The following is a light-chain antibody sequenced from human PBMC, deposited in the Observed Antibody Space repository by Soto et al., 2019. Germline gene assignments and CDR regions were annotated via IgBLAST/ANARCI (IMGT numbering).Light chain of an antibody. V-gene: IGLV2-8*01. CDR3: SSYAGSNKV. CDR1: SSVVGAYNY. Sequence: QSALTQPPSASGSPGQSVTISCTGTSSVVGAYNYVSWYQQHPGKAPKLMIYEVSKRPSGVPDRFSGSKSGNTASLTVSGLQAEDEADYYCSSYAGSNKVFGGGTKLTVL. CDR2: EVS. J-gene: IGLJ2*01.